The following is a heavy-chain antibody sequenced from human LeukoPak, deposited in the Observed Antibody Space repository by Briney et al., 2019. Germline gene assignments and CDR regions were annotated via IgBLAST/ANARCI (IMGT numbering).Heavy chain of an antibody. J-gene: IGHJ4*02. V-gene: IGHV3-7*04. CDR3: ARASTVRGSYYDLDY. CDR2: IKQDGSEK. Sequence: GGSLRLSCAASGFTFSSYWMSWVRQAPGKGLEWVANIKQDGSEKYYVDSVKGRFTIFRDNAKNSLYLQMNSLRAEDTAVYYCARASTVRGSYYDLDYWGQGTLVTVSS. D-gene: IGHD1-26*01. CDR1: GFTFSSYW.